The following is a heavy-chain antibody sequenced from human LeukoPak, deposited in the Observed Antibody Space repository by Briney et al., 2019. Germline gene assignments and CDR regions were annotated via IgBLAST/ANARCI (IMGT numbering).Heavy chain of an antibody. D-gene: IGHD4-11*01. CDR2: IYTSGST. CDR1: GGSISSYY. Sequence: PSETLSLTCTVSGGSISSYYWSWIRQPAGKGLEWIGRIYTSGSTNYNPSLKSRVTMSVDTSKNQFSLKLSSVTAADTAVYYCARGLPGSKYNWFDPWGQGTLVTVSS. V-gene: IGHV4-4*07. CDR3: ARGLPGSKYNWFDP. J-gene: IGHJ5*02.